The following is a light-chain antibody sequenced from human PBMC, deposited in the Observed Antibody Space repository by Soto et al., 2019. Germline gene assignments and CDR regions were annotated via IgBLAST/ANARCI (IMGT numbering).Light chain of an antibody. J-gene: IGKJ2*01. CDR3: QQSYSTPPYT. Sequence: DIQMTQSPSSLSASIGDRVTITCRASQSISSYLNWYQQKPGKAPKLLIYAASNLQSGVPSRFSGSGSGTDFSLTISTLQPEEFATYYCQQSYSTPPYTFGQGTKLE. V-gene: IGKV1-39*01. CDR2: AAS. CDR1: QSISSY.